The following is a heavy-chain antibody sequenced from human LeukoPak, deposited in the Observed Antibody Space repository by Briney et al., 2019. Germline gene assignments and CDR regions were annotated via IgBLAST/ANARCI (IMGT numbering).Heavy chain of an antibody. CDR3: ARTTFLGSTYFQH. V-gene: IGHV1-2*02. Sequence: EASVKVSCKASGYTFIGYYMHWVRQAPGQGLEWMGWINPNSGGTNYAQEFHGRVTMTRDTSISTAYMELSRLRSDDTAVYYCARTTFLGSTYFQHWGQGTLVTVSS. D-gene: IGHD1-1*01. CDR2: INPNSGGT. CDR1: GYTFIGYY. J-gene: IGHJ1*01.